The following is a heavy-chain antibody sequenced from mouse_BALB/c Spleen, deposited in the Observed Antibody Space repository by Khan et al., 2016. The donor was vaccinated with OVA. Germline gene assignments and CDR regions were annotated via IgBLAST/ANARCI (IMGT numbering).Heavy chain of an antibody. Sequence: EVQLQESGSGLVKPSQSLSLTCTVTGYSITSDYAWNWIRQFPRNKLEWMGYISYSGSTSYNPSLKSRISITRDTSKNQFFLPLNSVTTEDTATYFCARSGYEAWFAYWGQGTLVTVSA. CDR1: GYSITSDYA. D-gene: IGHD2-14*01. CDR2: ISYSGST. J-gene: IGHJ3*01. V-gene: IGHV3-2*02. CDR3: ARSGYEAWFAY.